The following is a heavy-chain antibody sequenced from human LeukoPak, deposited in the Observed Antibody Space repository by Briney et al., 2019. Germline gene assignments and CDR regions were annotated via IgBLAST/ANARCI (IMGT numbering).Heavy chain of an antibody. CDR3: ARPYSSGWYVVYFQH. V-gene: IGHV1-8*01. CDR1: GYTFTSYD. J-gene: IGHJ1*01. Sequence: ASVKVSCKASGYTFTSYDINWMRQATGQGLEWMGWMNPNSGNTGYAQKFQGRVTITRDTSASTAYMELSSLRSEDTAVYYCARPYSSGWYVVYFQHWGQGTLVTVSS. CDR2: MNPNSGNT. D-gene: IGHD6-19*01.